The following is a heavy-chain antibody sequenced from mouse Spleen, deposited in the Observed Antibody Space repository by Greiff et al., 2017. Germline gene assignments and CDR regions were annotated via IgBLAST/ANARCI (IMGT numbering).Heavy chain of an antibody. Sequence: EVKLVESGGGLVKPGGSLKLSCAASGFTFSSYGMSWVRQTPEKRLEWVATISGGGSYTYYPDSVKGRFTISRDNAKNNLYLQMSSLRSEDTALYYCARQTTVGERGYFGYWGQGTTLTVSS. CDR3: ARQTTVGERGYFGY. CDR2: ISGGGSYT. D-gene: IGHD1-1*01. J-gene: IGHJ2*01. CDR1: GFTFSSYG. V-gene: IGHV5-9-2*01.